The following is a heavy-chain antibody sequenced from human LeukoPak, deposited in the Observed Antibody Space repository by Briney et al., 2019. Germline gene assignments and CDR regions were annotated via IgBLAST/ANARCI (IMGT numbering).Heavy chain of an antibody. CDR2: IKRKTDGGTT. Sequence: GGSLRLSCTVSGISFSDSRMTWVRQAPGKGLEWVGRIKRKTDGGTTDYSSLVKGRFIISRDDSTNTLYLQMNSLKPEDTAVYFCTQTYYYEITNVNPFDYWGQGTLVTVSS. CDR1: GISFSDSR. CDR3: TQTYYYEITNVNPFDY. D-gene: IGHD3-22*01. J-gene: IGHJ4*02. V-gene: IGHV3-15*01.